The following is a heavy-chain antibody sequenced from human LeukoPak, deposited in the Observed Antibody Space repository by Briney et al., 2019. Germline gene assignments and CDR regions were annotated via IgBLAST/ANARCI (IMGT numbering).Heavy chain of an antibody. Sequence: GGSLRLFCAASGFTVSNNYMSWVRQAPGKGLEWVSVIYSGDNTYYVESVKGRFTISRDNSKNTLFLQMNRLRAEDTAVYYCAGRRVLDASFDYWGQGTLVTVSS. CDR1: GFTVSNNY. CDR2: IYSGDNT. J-gene: IGHJ4*02. V-gene: IGHV3-66*02. CDR3: AGRRVLDASFDY. D-gene: IGHD3-16*01.